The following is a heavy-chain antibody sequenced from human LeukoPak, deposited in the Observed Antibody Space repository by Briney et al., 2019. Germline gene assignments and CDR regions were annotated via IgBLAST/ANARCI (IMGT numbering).Heavy chain of an antibody. CDR1: GFTFSRYW. V-gene: IGHV3-21*01. CDR3: ARKYSGYGDAFDI. J-gene: IGHJ3*02. CDR2: ISSSSSYI. D-gene: IGHD5-12*01. Sequence: PGGSLRLSCAASGFTFSRYWMSWVRQAPGRGLEWVSSISSSSSYIYYADSVKGRFTISRDNAKNSLYLQMNSLRAEDTAVYYCARKYSGYGDAFDIWGQGTMVTVSS.